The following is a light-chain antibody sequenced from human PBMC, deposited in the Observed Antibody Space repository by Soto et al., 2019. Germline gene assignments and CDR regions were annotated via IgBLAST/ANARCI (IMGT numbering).Light chain of an antibody. V-gene: IGKV1-5*01. CDR2: DPS. CDR3: QQYNSYSPA. CDR1: QSISSW. J-gene: IGKJ1*01. Sequence: DIQLTQSPSFLSASVGDRVTITCRASQSISSWLAWYQQKPGKAPKLLIYDPSSLESGVPSRFSGSGSGTEFTLTISSLQPDDFATYYCQQYNSYSPAFGQGTKVEIK.